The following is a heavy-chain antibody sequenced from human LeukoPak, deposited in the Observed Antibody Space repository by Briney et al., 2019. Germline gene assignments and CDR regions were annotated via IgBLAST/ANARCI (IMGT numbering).Heavy chain of an antibody. J-gene: IGHJ4*02. CDR1: GFTFSNYW. CDR3: ARDLSTYYSIDY. V-gene: IGHV3-7*01. Sequence: PGGSLRLSCEGSGFTFSNYWMGWVRQAPGKGLQWVANIKTDGSEKYYVDSVKGQFTISRDNSKNTLYVQMNSLRAEDTAVYYCARDLSTYYSIDYWGQGTLVTVSS. CDR2: IKTDGSEK. D-gene: IGHD2/OR15-2a*01.